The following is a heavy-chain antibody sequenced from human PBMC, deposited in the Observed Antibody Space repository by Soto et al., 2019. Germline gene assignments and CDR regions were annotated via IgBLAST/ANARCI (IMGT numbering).Heavy chain of an antibody. CDR3: ARDYGSSSRRAAYYYYGMDV. CDR2: ISAYNGNT. D-gene: IGHD6-6*01. CDR1: GYTFTSYG. Sequence: QVQLVQSGAEVKKPGASVKVSCKASGYTFTSYGISWVRQAPGQGLEWMGWISAYNGNTNYAQKLQGRVTMTTDTSTSTAYMEPRSLRSDDTAVYYCARDYGSSSRRAAYYYYGMDVWGQGTTVTVSS. V-gene: IGHV1-18*01. J-gene: IGHJ6*02.